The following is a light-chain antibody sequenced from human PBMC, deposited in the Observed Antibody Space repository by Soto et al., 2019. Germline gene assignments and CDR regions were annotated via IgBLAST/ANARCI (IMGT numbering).Light chain of an antibody. J-gene: IGKJ4*01. V-gene: IGKV3-15*01. CDR1: QNVVTN. CDR3: QHYNNWLGT. CDR2: GAS. Sequence: EFVLTQSPGTLSLSPGERATLSCRASQNVVTNLAWYQQRLGQAPRLLIYGASARATGVPARFSGSGSGTEFFLTISSLQSEDFAVYYCQHYNNWLGTFGGGTKVDIK.